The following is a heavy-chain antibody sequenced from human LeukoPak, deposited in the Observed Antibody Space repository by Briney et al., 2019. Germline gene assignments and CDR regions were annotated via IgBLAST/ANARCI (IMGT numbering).Heavy chain of an antibody. CDR2: ISGSSRYM. CDR1: GFTFSSYS. D-gene: IGHD5-18*01. CDR3: ARVPAGYGYGPWEWDHYQELEV. J-gene: IGHJ6*04. V-gene: IGHV3-21*01. Sequence: GGSLRLSCAASGFTFSSYSMNWVRQAPGKGLEWVSSISGSSRYMYYADSAKGRFTISRDNAKNSLYLQMNSLRAEDTAVYYCARVPAGYGYGPWEWDHYQELEVWGTGTTVTVSS.